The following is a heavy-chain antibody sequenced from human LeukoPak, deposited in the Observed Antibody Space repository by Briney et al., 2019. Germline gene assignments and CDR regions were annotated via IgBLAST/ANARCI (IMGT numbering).Heavy chain of an antibody. V-gene: IGHV4-39*07. J-gene: IGHJ4*02. D-gene: IGHD3-22*01. Sequence: KTSETLSLTCTVSGGSISSTSYYWGWIRQPPGKGLEWIGNIYYSGSTYYNPSLKSRVTISVDMSKNKFYLQLSSVTAADTAVYYCASLPTVYSRGYLALWGQGTLVTVS. CDR1: GGSISSTSYY. CDR2: IYYSGST. CDR3: ASLPTVYSRGYLAL.